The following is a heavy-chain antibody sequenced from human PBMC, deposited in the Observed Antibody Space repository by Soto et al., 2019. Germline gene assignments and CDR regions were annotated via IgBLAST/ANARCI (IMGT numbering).Heavy chain of an antibody. CDR3: AAGSGKSDFDY. Sequence: GGSLRLSCIASGFDFTNAWMNWVRQAPGKGLEWVGRIKGKRDGGTRDFAAPVKGRFIISRDDSKSACHLQMDNLQTEDTAVYYCAAGSGKSDFDYWGQGTLVTVSS. CDR1: GFDFTNAW. CDR2: IKGKRDGGTR. J-gene: IGHJ4*02. V-gene: IGHV3-15*05. D-gene: IGHD3-10*01.